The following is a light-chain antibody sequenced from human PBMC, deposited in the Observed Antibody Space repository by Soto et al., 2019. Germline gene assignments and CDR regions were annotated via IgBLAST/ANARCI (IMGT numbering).Light chain of an antibody. V-gene: IGKV3-15*01. J-gene: IGKJ1*01. Sequence: EIVMTQSPATLSVSPGERATLSCRASQSVSSSLARYQQKPGQAPRFLIYGASTRATGIPTRFSGSGSGTEFTLTISSLQSEDFAVYYCQQYSNWPRTFGQGTKVEVK. CDR3: QQYSNWPRT. CDR1: QSVSSS. CDR2: GAS.